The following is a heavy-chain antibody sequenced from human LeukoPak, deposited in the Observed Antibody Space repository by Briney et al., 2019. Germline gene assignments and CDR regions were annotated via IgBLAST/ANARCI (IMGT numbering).Heavy chain of an antibody. CDR1: GHTFTDYY. CDR3: ASRSRLRLVIFGVIVPPDY. D-gene: IGHD3-3*02. J-gene: IGHJ4*02. CDR2: INPNSGDT. V-gene: IGHV1-2*02. Sequence: GASVKVSCKASGHTFTDYYLHWVRQAPGQGLEWMGSINPNSGDTNYLPKFQGRVTMTRDASISTAYMELSSLRSDDTAIYFCASRSRLRLVIFGVIVPPDYWGQGTLVTVSS.